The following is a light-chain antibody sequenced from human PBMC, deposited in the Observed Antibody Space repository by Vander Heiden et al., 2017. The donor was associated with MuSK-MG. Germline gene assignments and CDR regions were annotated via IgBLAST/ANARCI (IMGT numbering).Light chain of an antibody. J-gene: IGKJ4*02. Sequence: EIVMTQSPATLSVSPGESATLSCRASQSVSSSLAWYQQKPGQAPRLLIYGASTSGTPIPARFSGTGSGTEFTFSIMSLQSEAFAVYFCHGDSTWALTFGGGTKVVIK. V-gene: IGKV3-15*01. CDR3: HGDSTWALT. CDR1: QSVSSS. CDR2: GAS.